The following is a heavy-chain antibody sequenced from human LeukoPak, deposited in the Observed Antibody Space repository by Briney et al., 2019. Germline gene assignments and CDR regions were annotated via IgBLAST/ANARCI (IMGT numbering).Heavy chain of an antibody. CDR2: TNVGNDYT. Sequence: GASVKVSCKASGYTFTDYYVHWVRQAPGQRLEWMGWTNVGNDYTESSQKFQDRLTITSDTTATTVYMELSSLRSEDTAVYYCARDDFSTYPGLNYFDYWGQGSLVTVSS. J-gene: IGHJ4*02. CDR1: GYTFTDYY. D-gene: IGHD4-11*01. V-gene: IGHV1/OR15-3*02. CDR3: ARDDFSTYPGLNYFDY.